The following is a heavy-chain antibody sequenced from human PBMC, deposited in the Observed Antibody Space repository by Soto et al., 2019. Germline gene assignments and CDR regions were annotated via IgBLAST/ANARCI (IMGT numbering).Heavy chain of an antibody. CDR1: GYTFTSYG. CDR3: ARGGVAAAAGTYGMDV. J-gene: IGHJ6*02. CDR2: ISAYNGNT. D-gene: IGHD6-13*01. Sequence: ASVKVSCKASGYTFTSYGISWVRQAPGQGLEWMGWISAYNGNTNYAQKLQGRVTMTTDTSTSTAYMELRSLRSEDTAVYYCARGGVAAAAGTYGMDVWGQGTTVTVSS. V-gene: IGHV1-18*01.